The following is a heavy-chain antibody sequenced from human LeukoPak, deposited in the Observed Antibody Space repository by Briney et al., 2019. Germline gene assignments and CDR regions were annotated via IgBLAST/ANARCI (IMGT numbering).Heavy chain of an antibody. CDR3: AKDRSRINDACHGDFDY. J-gene: IGHJ4*02. Sequence: PGGSLRLSCAASGFIFSSYAMSWVRQAPGKGLEWVSTISGSGGSTYYADSVKGRFTISRDNSKNTVYLQMNSLRAEDTAVYYCAKDRSRINDACHGDFDYWGQGTLVTVSS. D-gene: IGHD2-8*01. CDR2: ISGSGGST. V-gene: IGHV3-23*01. CDR1: GFIFSSYA.